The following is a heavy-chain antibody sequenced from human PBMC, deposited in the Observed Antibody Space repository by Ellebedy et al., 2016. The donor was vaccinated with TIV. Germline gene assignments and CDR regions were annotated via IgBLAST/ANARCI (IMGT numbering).Heavy chain of an antibody. CDR1: GFTFSDYY. V-gene: IGHV3-11*01. CDR2: ISSSGSTI. D-gene: IGHD4-17*01. Sequence: GGSLRLXXAASGFTFSDYYMSWIRQAPGKGLEWVSYISSSGSTIYYADSVKGRFTISRDNAKNSLYLQMNSLRAEDTAVYYCAKDLLDYGDYGGHDYWGQGTLVTVSS. J-gene: IGHJ4*02. CDR3: AKDLLDYGDYGGHDY.